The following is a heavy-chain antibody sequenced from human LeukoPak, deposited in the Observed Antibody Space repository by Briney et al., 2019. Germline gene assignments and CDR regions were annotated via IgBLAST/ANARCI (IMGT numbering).Heavy chain of an antibody. D-gene: IGHD1-26*01. CDR2: VNSDGSST. V-gene: IGHV3-74*01. J-gene: IGHJ4*02. CDR3: ARVYSGSSFDY. CDR1: GFTFSSYW. Sequence: GGSLRLSCAASGFTFSSYWMHWVRHAPGKGLVWVSRVNSDGSSTNYADSVKGRFTISRDNAKSTLYLQMNSLRADDTAVYYCARVYSGSSFDYWGQGTLVTVSS.